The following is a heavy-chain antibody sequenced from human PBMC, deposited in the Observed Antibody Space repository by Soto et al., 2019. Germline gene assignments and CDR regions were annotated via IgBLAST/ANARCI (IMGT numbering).Heavy chain of an antibody. CDR3: ARDMGFGLSDY. Sequence: QVQLVQSGAEVKKPGASVKVSCKASGYTFTSYAMYWVRQAPGQRLEWMGWINAGNGNTKYSQKFQGRVTITRDTSASTANMERSSLRSEGTALYYCARDMGFGLSDYWGQGTLVTVSS. CDR1: GYTFTSYA. J-gene: IGHJ4*02. CDR2: INAGNGNT. V-gene: IGHV1-3*01. D-gene: IGHD3-10*01.